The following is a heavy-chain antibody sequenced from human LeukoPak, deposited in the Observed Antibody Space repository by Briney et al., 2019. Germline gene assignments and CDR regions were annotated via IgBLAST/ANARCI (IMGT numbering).Heavy chain of an antibody. V-gene: IGHV1-2*02. J-gene: IGHJ3*02. Sequence: GASVKVSCKASGYTFTGYYMHWVRQAPGQGLEWMGWINLNSGGTNYAQKFQGRVTMTRDTSISTAYMELSRLRSDDTAVYYCAIGLPARMAARPNDAFDIWGQGTMVTVSS. CDR3: AIGLPARMAARPNDAFDI. CDR2: INLNSGGT. D-gene: IGHD6-6*01. CDR1: GYTFTGYY.